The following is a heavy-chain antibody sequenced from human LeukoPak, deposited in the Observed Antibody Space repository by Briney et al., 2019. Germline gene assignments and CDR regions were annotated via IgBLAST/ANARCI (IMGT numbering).Heavy chain of an antibody. CDR2: IIPILGTA. D-gene: IGHD2-15*01. J-gene: IGHJ4*02. CDR3: ARDGGYCSGGSCYTLSDY. Sequence: ASVKVSCKASGGTFSSYAISWVRQAPGQGLEWMGGIIPILGTANYAQKFQGRVTITADESTSTAYMELSSLRSEDTAVYYCARDGGYCSGGSCYTLSDYWGQGTLVTVSS. V-gene: IGHV1-69*13. CDR1: GGTFSSYA.